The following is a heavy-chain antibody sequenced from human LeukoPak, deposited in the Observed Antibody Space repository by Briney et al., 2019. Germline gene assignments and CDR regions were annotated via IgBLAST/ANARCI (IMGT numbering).Heavy chain of an antibody. CDR3: ARGKGMQIVVVPAAHEGWFDP. V-gene: IGHV4-34*01. CDR2: INHSGST. D-gene: IGHD2-2*01. CDR1: GGSFSGYY. Sequence: SETLSLTCAVYGGSFSGYYWSWIRQPPGKGLEWIGEINHSGSTNYNPSLKSRVTISVDTSENQFSLKLSSVTAADTAVYYCARGKGMQIVVVPAAHEGWFDPWGQGTLVTVSS. J-gene: IGHJ5*02.